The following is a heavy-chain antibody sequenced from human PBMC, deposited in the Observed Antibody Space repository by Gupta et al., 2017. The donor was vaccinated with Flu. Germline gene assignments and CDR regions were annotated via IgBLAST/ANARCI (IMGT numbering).Heavy chain of an antibody. CDR2: IYKGGSP. Sequence: SISADYGNWFRKSAGKRPGLIAVIYKGGSPNYKQYVRSRVTMAVDTSRNQFSRKLRSVTASDTASDYCARAKYSVGYGRDGWGQGTTVTVSS. CDR3: ARAKYSVGYGRDG. D-gene: IGHD1-26*01. CDR1: SISADY. J-gene: IGHJ6*02. V-gene: IGHV4-4*07.